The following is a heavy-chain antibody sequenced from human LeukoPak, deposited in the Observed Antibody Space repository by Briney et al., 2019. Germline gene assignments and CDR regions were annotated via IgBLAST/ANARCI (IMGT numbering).Heavy chain of an antibody. Sequence: GGSLRLSCAASGFAFSSYAMSWVRQAPGKGLEWVSAISGSGGSTYYADSVKGRFTISRDNSKNTLYLQMNSLRAEDTAVYYCAKSPGDYVSLFDYWGQGTLVTVSS. D-gene: IGHD4-17*01. CDR2: ISGSGGST. CDR3: AKSPGDYVSLFDY. V-gene: IGHV3-23*01. J-gene: IGHJ4*02. CDR1: GFAFSSYA.